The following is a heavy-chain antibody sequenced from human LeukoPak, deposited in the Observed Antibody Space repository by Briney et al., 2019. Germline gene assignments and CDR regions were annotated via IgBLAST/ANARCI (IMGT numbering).Heavy chain of an antibody. V-gene: IGHV3-23*01. D-gene: IGHD6-19*01. Sequence: GGSLRLSCAASGFTFSIYAMTWVRQAPGKGLEWVSAISGSGDSTYYADSVKGRFTISRDNSKNTLYLQMNSLRAEDTAVYFCARRSGVAVAGAFDYWGQGTLVTVSS. CDR1: GFTFSIYA. CDR2: ISGSGDST. J-gene: IGHJ4*02. CDR3: ARRSGVAVAGAFDY.